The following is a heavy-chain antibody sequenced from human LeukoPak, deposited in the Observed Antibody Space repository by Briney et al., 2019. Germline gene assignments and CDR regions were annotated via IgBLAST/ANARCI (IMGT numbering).Heavy chain of an antibody. V-gene: IGHV3-7*01. J-gene: IGHJ4*02. Sequence: GGSLRLSCAASGFTFSSAWMSWVRHAPGKGLEWVTNIKPDGSAIYYVDSVARRLTISRDNAKNSLYLQMNSLRGEDKAVYYCSEEKYFDYWGQGPLVTVSS. CDR3: SEEKYFDY. CDR2: IKPDGSAI. CDR1: GFTFSSAW.